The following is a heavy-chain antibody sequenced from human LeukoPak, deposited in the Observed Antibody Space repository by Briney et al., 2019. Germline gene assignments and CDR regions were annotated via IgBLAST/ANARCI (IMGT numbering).Heavy chain of an antibody. CDR3: ARDLYIRYPLDD. D-gene: IGHD2-2*02. Sequence: ASVKVSCKASGYTFTGYYMHWVRQAPGQGLEWMGWINPNSGGTNYAQKFQGRVTMTRDTSISTAYMELSRLRSDDTAVYYCARDLYIRYPLDDWGQGSLVTVSS. V-gene: IGHV1-2*02. CDR1: GYTFTGYY. CDR2: INPNSGGT. J-gene: IGHJ4*02.